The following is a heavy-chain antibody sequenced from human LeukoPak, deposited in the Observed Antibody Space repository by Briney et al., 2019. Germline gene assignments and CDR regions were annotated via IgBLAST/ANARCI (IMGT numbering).Heavy chain of an antibody. J-gene: IGHJ4*02. Sequence: SVKVSCKASGGTFSSYAISWVRQAPGQGLEWMGRIIPIFGTANYAQKFQGRVTITTDESTSTAYMELSSLRSEDTAVYYCARGGGYDQGYQNYIDYWGQGTLVTVSS. V-gene: IGHV1-69*05. CDR3: ARGGGYDQGYQNYIDY. CDR2: IIPIFGTA. D-gene: IGHD3-16*01. CDR1: GGTFSSYA.